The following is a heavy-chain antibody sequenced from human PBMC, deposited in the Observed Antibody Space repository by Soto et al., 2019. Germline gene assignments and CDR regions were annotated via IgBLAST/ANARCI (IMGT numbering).Heavy chain of an antibody. Sequence: SETLSLTCTVAGGSISSGGYYWSWIRQHPGKGLEWIGYIYYNGSPQYNPSLKSRVTISVDTSKNQFSLKLSSVTAADTAVYYCAKIPRYCSSSTCYNNYYMDVWGKGTTVTVSS. CDR3: AKIPRYCSSSTCYNNYYMDV. V-gene: IGHV4-31*03. J-gene: IGHJ6*03. CDR1: GGSISSGGYY. CDR2: IYYNGSP. D-gene: IGHD2-2*02.